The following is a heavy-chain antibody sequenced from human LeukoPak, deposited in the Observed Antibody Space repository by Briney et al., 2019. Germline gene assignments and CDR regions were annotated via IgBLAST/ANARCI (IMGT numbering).Heavy chain of an antibody. V-gene: IGHV3-66*01. D-gene: IGHD1-26*01. CDR2: IYSGGST. CDR1: GFTVSSNY. CDR3: ARASGEWELLHFDY. Sequence: PGGSLRLSCAASGFTVSSNYMSWVRQAPGEGLEWVSVIYSGGSTYYADSVKGRFTISRDNSKNTLYLQMDSLRAEDTAVYYCARASGEWELLHFDYWGQGTLVTVSS. J-gene: IGHJ4*02.